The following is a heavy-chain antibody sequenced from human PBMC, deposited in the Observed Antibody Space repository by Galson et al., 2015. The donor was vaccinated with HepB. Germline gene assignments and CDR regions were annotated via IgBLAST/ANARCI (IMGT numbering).Heavy chain of an antibody. CDR1: GFTFSSYW. D-gene: IGHD3-10*01. J-gene: IGHJ5*02. CDR2: INSDGSST. CDR3: ARGRGYYGSGSFNWFDP. V-gene: IGHV3-74*01. Sequence: SLRLSCAASGFTFSSYWMHWVRQAPGKGLVWVSRINSDGSSTSYADSVKGRFTISRDNAKNTLYVQMNSLRVEDTAVYYCARGRGYYGSGSFNWFDPWGQGTLVTVSS.